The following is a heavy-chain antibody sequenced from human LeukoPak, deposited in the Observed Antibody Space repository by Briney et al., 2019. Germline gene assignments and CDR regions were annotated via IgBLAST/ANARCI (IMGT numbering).Heavy chain of an antibody. CDR3: ARDYLASGYDAFDI. D-gene: IGHD5-12*01. V-gene: IGHV7-4-1*02. J-gene: IGHJ3*02. CDR1: GYTFTSYA. Sequence: GASVKVSCTASGYTFTSYAMNWVRQAPGQGLEWMGWINTNTGNPTYAQGFTGRFVFSLDTSVSTAYLQISSLKAEDTAVYYCARDYLASGYDAFDIWGQGTMVTVSS. CDR2: INTNTGNP.